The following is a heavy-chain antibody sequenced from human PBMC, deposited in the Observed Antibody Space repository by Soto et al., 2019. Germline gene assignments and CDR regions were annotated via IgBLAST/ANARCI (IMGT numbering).Heavy chain of an antibody. D-gene: IGHD7-27*01. CDR3: ARAKFESTGWHQFDI. V-gene: IGHV4-34*01. CDR2: VSHSGNT. J-gene: IGHJ4*02. Sequence: PSETLSLTCTVSGGSFTGHFLSWVRQPPGKGLEWIGEVSHSGNTKYYPSLRSRVTLSVDSSKNQISLALTSVTAADTAMYYCARAKFESTGWHQFDIWGQGTLVTVSS. CDR1: GGSFTGHF.